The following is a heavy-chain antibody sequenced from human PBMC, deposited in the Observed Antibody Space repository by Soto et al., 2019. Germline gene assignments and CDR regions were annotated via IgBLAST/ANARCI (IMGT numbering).Heavy chain of an antibody. D-gene: IGHD4-17*01. CDR1: GYTFTSYG. Sequence: ASVKVSCKASGYTFTSYGISWVRQAPGQGLEWMGWISAYNGNTNYAQKLQGRVTMTTDTSTSTAYMELRSLRSDDTAVYYCARDHLTVTTYSFDYWGQGTLVTVSS. CDR3: ARDHLTVTTYSFDY. CDR2: ISAYNGNT. J-gene: IGHJ4*02. V-gene: IGHV1-18*01.